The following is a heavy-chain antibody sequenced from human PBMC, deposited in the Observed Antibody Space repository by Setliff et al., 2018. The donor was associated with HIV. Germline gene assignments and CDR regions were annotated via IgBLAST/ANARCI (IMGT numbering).Heavy chain of an antibody. CDR2: IIHSGGT. D-gene: IGHD2-15*01. V-gene: IGHV4-34*01. J-gene: IGHJ4*02. Sequence: SETLSLTCAVYGGSFSGYYWTWIRQPPGRGLEWIGEIIHSGGTNYNRSLKSRVTISVDTSKNQFSLNQSSVTAADTAVYYCARGGLGVVGAIDYWSQGTLVTVSS. CDR1: GGSFSGYY. CDR3: ARGGLGVVGAIDY.